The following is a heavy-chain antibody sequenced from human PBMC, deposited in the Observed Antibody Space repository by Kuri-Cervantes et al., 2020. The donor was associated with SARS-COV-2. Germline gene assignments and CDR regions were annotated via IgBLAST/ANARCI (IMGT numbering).Heavy chain of an antibody. V-gene: IGHV4-34*01. CDR1: GGSFSGYY. CDR2: INHSGST. CDR3: ARGGEGHCSGGSCYPNWFDP. Sequence: SQTLSLTCAVYGGSFSGYYWSWIRQPPGKGLEWIGEINHSGSTNYNPSLKSRVTVSVDTSKNQLSLKLSSVTAADTAVYYCARGGEGHCSGGSCYPNWFDPWGQGILVTVSS. D-gene: IGHD2-15*01. J-gene: IGHJ5*02.